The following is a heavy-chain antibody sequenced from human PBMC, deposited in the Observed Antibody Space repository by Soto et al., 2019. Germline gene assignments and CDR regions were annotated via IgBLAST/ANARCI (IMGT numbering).Heavy chain of an antibody. D-gene: IGHD2-8*01. CDR3: ATAEYCTNDVCDSGFGAFDI. Sequence: VASVKVSCKVSGYTLTELSMHWVRQAPGKGLEWMGGFDPEDGETIYAQKFQGRVTMTEDTSTDTAYMELSSLRSEDTAVYYCATAEYCTNDVCDSGFGAFDIWGQGTMVTVSS. CDR1: GYTLTELS. J-gene: IGHJ3*02. V-gene: IGHV1-24*01. CDR2: FDPEDGET.